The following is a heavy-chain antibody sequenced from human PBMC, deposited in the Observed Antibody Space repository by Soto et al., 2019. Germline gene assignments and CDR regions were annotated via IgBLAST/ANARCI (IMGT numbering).Heavy chain of an antibody. CDR3: VRDRGSWNYYYGLDV. J-gene: IGHJ6*02. D-gene: IGHD3-10*01. V-gene: IGHV3-48*03. Sequence: GSLRLSCAASGFTFSSYEMNWVRQAPGKGLEWLSYISSSGSTLYYADSVKGRFTISRDNAKNALYLQMNSLRAEDTAVYYCVRDRGSWNYYYGLDVWGQGTTVTVSS. CDR1: GFTFSSYE. CDR2: ISSSGSTL.